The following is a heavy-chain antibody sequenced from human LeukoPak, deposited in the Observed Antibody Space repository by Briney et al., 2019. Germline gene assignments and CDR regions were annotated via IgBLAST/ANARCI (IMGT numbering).Heavy chain of an antibody. CDR2: ISTYSGST. CDR1: GYTFTGYY. V-gene: IGHV1-18*04. D-gene: IGHD6-19*01. Sequence: ASVKVSCKASGYTFTGYYMHWVRQASGQGLEWMGWISTYSGSTNYAQKFQGRVTMTTDTSTSTAYMELRSLRSDDTAVYYCVRQFSSGWYDYWGQGTLVTVSS. CDR3: VRQFSSGWYDY. J-gene: IGHJ4*02.